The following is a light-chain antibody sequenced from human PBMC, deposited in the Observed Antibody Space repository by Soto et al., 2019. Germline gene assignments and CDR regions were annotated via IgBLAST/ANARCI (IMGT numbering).Light chain of an antibody. Sequence: DIQMTQSPSTLSASLGDRVTITCRASQSISSWLAWYQQKPGKAPKLLIRKASTLESGVPSRFSGSASGTEFPLPISSLRPDDFATFYCQQYNSYRTFGQGTKVE. V-gene: IGKV1-5*03. CDR1: QSISSW. CDR3: QQYNSYRT. J-gene: IGKJ1*01. CDR2: KAS.